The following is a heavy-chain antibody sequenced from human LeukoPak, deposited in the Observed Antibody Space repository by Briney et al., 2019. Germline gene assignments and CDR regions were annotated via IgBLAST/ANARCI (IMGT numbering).Heavy chain of an antibody. D-gene: IGHD5-24*01. CDR1: GFTFSSYS. CDR3: AKDTIRGSPVPNYFDY. CDR2: ISSSSSTI. J-gene: IGHJ4*02. Sequence: PGGSLRLSCAASGFTFSSYSMNWVRQAPGKGLEWVSYISSSSSTIYYADSVKGRFTISRDNSKNTLYLQMNSLRAEDTAVYYCAKDTIRGSPVPNYFDYWGQGTLVTVSS. V-gene: IGHV3-48*01.